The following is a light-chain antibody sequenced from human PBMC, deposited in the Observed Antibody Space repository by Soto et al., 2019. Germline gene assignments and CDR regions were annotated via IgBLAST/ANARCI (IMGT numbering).Light chain of an antibody. J-gene: IGKJ1*01. CDR1: QSISAW. CDR2: DAS. CDR3: QQYDGYSWT. V-gene: IGKV1-5*01. Sequence: DIPMTQSPSTLSASVGDRVTITCRASQSISAWLAWYQQKPGKAPKLLIYDASSLESGVPSRFSGSGSGTEFTLTISSLQPDDFATYYCQQYDGYSWTFGQGTKVEIK.